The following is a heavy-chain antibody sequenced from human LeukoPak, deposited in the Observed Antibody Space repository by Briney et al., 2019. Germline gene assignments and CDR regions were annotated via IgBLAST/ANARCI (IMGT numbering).Heavy chain of an antibody. Sequence: ASVKVSCKASGYSFTDKYMHWVRQAPGQGLEWMGWINPNSGGTNYAQKFQGRVTMTTDTSMSTAYMELRSLRSDDTAVYYCARSLNSRLTDYWGQGTLVTVSS. D-gene: IGHD6-13*01. CDR3: ARSLNSRLTDY. V-gene: IGHV1-2*02. J-gene: IGHJ4*02. CDR2: INPNSGGT. CDR1: GYSFTDKY.